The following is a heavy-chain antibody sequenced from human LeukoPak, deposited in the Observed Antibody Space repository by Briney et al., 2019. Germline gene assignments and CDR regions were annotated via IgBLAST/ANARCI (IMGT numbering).Heavy chain of an antibody. CDR3: AKDRSPYSFDY. J-gene: IGHJ4*02. CDR2: ISYDGSNK. Sequence: PGGSLRLSCAASGFTFSSYAMHWVRQAPGKGLEWVAVISYDGSNKYYADSVKGRFTISRDNSKNTLYLQMKSLRAEDTAVFYCAKDRSPYSFDYWGQGTLVTVSS. V-gene: IGHV3-30-3*01. D-gene: IGHD2-21*01. CDR1: GFTFSSYA.